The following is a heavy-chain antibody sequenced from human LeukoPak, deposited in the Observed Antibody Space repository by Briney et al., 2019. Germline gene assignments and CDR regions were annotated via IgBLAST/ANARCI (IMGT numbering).Heavy chain of an antibody. Sequence: GGSLRLSCAASGFPFSSYWMHWVRQAPGKGLVWVSRINIDGSNANYADSVKGRFTISRDNAKNTLYLQMDSLRAEDTAVYYCARSLGGAYDYWGQGTLVTVSS. CDR1: GFPFSSYW. CDR2: INIDGSNA. D-gene: IGHD1-26*01. CDR3: ARSLGGAYDY. J-gene: IGHJ4*02. V-gene: IGHV3-74*01.